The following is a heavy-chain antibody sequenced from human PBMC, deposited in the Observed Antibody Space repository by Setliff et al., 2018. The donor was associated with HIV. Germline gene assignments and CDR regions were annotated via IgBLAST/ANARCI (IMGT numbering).Heavy chain of an antibody. J-gene: IGHJ5*02. CDR2: ITPMIDLR. CDR1: GNTSSSYG. V-gene: IGHV1-69*10. CDR3: ARQKDEYLAH. Sequence: SVKVSCKPSGNTSSSYGITWVRQAPGQGLEWMGRITPMIDLRNYAPKFQGRVTITADESTTTAYMELSSLGSEDTAVYYCARQKDEYLAHWGQGTLVTVSS.